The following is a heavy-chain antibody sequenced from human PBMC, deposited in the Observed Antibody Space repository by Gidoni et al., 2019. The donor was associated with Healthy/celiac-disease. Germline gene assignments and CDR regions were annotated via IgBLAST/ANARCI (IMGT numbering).Heavy chain of an antibody. J-gene: IGHJ3*02. V-gene: IGHV4-39*01. CDR3: ATTLQYARGFFI. Sequence: QLQLQESGPGLVKPSETLSLTCTVSGGSISSSSYYWGWIRQPPGKGLEWIGSIYYSGSTYYNPSLKSRVTISVDTSKNQFSLKLSSVTAADTAVYYCATTLQYARGFFIWGQGTMVTVSS. CDR2: IYYSGST. CDR1: GGSISSSSYY. D-gene: IGHD1-1*01.